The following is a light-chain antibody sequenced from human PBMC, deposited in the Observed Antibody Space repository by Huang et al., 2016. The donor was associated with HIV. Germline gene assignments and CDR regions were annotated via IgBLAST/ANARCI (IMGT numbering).Light chain of an antibody. Sequence: IVLTQSPGTLSVSPGERAVLSCRASQSISRSYLVWYQQKPGQAPRLLIYGASSRASGIPDRFSGSGSGRDFTLTISRLEPEDFAVYFCQQYHSSPVTFGQGTRLEIK. CDR3: QQYHSSPVT. CDR1: QSISRSY. CDR2: GAS. J-gene: IGKJ5*01. V-gene: IGKV3-20*01.